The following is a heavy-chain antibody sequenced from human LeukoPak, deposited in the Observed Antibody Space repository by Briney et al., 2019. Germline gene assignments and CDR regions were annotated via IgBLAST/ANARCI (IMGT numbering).Heavy chain of an antibody. Sequence: PGGSLRLSCGASGFTFSRYWMSWVRQILGKGLEWVANINQDGSEKYYVDSVKGRFTISRDNAKNSLYLQLNSLRAEDTAVYYCARVIRGSYYYGSGSYAPSYYYYMDVWGKGTTVTVSS. CDR3: ARVIRGSYYYGSGSYAPSYYYYMDV. J-gene: IGHJ6*03. D-gene: IGHD3-10*01. V-gene: IGHV3-7*01. CDR1: GFTFSRYW. CDR2: INQDGSEK.